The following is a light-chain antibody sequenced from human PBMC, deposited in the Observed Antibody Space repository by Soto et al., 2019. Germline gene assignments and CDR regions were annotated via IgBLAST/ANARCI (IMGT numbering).Light chain of an antibody. CDR2: GNS. J-gene: IGLJ2*01. CDR3: QSYDSSLSVV. V-gene: IGLV1-40*01. CDR1: SSNIGAGYD. Sequence: QSVLTQPPSVSGAPGQRVTISCTGSSSNIGAGYDVHWYQQLPGTAPKLLIYGNSNRPSGVPDRFSGSKSRTSASLAITGLQAEDEADYYCQSYDSSLSVVFGGGTKVTVL.